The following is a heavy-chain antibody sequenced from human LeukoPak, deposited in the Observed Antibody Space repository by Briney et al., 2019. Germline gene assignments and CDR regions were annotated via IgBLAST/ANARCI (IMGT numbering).Heavy chain of an antibody. D-gene: IGHD3-22*01. CDR1: GFTFSTYA. CDR2: ITGSGGTT. CDR3: AKDSPSYYYDSSGTTSFDY. Sequence: PGGSLRLSCAASGFTFSTYAMSWVCQAPGKGLNWVSTITGSGGTTYYADSVKGRFTISRDNSKNTLFLQMHSLRAEDTAIYYCAKDSPSYYYDSSGTTSFDYWGQGTLVTVSS. V-gene: IGHV3-23*01. J-gene: IGHJ4*02.